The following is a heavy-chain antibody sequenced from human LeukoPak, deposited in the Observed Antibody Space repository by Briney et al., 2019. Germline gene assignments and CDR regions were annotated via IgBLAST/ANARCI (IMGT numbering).Heavy chain of an antibody. D-gene: IGHD3-10*01. J-gene: IGHJ4*02. V-gene: IGHV1-69*05. CDR2: IIPIFGTA. Sequence: ASVKVSCKASGGTFSSYAISWVRQALGPGIEWMGRIIPIFGTANYAQKFQGRVTITTDESTSTAYMELSSLRSEDTAVYYCASGPHYYGACYWGQGTLVTVSS. CDR1: GGTFSSYA. CDR3: ASGPHYYGACY.